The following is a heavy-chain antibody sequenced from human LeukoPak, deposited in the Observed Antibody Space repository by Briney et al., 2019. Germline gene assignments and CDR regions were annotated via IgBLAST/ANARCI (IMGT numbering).Heavy chain of an antibody. CDR3: ARGGGLDVGYDY. D-gene: IGHD4-23*01. J-gene: IGHJ4*02. V-gene: IGHV1-18*04. Sequence: GASVKVSCKASGYTFTSYGISWVRQAPGQGLEWVGWISVYNDNTNYAQKLQGRITMTRDTSTDTAYMELRSLRSDDTAVYYCARGGGLDVGYDYWGQGTLVTVSS. CDR2: ISVYNDNT. CDR1: GYTFTSYG.